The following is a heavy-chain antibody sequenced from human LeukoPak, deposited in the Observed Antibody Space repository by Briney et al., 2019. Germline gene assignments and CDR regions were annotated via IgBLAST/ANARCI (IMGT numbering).Heavy chain of an antibody. D-gene: IGHD6-13*01. V-gene: IGHV3-9*01. CDR2: ISWNSGSI. CDR1: GFTFDEYA. Sequence: GGSLRLSCAASGFTFDEYAMHWVRQAPGKGLEWVSGISWNSGSIGHADSVKGRFTISRDNAKNSLYLQMNSLRAGDTALYYCAKDIGIAAAGTYYGMDVWGQGTTVTVSS. J-gene: IGHJ6*02. CDR3: AKDIGIAAAGTYYGMDV.